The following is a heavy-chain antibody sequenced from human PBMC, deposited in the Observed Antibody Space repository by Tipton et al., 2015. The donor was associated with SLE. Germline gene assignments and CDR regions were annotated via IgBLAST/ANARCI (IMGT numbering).Heavy chain of an antibody. CDR1: GGSISSNNYY. D-gene: IGHD3-3*01. CDR3: ARVQRFLRVPSYYYYMDV. Sequence: TLSLTCTVSGGSISSNNYYWGWIRQPPGKGLEWIASIYYRGNTHYHSSLKSRLTMSVDTSKNQFSLKLSSMAAADTAVYYCARVQRFLRVPSYYYYMDVWGKGTTVTVSS. CDR2: IYYRGNT. J-gene: IGHJ6*03. V-gene: IGHV4-39*07.